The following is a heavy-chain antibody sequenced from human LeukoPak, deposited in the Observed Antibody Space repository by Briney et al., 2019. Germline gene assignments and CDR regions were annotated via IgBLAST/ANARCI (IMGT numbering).Heavy chain of an antibody. D-gene: IGHD5-12*01. J-gene: IGHJ4*02. CDR2: INPNSGGT. CDR1: GYTFTGYY. CDR3: ARPYSGYDWGLGD. Sequence: ASVKVSCKASGYTFTGYYMHWVRQAPGQGLEWMGWINPNSGGTNYAQKFQGRVTMTRDTSISTAYMELSRLRSDDTAVYYCARPYSGYDWGLGDWGQGTLVTVSS. V-gene: IGHV1-2*02.